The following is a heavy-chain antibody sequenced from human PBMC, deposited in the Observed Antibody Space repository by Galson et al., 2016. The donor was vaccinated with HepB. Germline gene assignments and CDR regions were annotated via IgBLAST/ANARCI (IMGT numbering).Heavy chain of an antibody. V-gene: IGHV3-7*01. Sequence: SLRLSCAASGFTFSTYWMSWLRQAPGKGLEWVANINEDGSETFHPLTVKGRFTISRDVAKRSLFLQMDSLRADDTAVYYCARVITITTTWHMDVWGQGTTVIVSS. J-gene: IGHJ6*02. CDR1: GFTFSTYW. CDR3: ARVITITTTWHMDV. D-gene: IGHD5-24*01. CDR2: INEDGSET.